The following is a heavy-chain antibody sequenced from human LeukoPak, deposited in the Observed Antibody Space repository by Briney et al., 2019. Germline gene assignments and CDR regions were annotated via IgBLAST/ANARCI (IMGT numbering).Heavy chain of an antibody. CDR3: ARGRDGYNVDY. J-gene: IGHJ4*02. D-gene: IGHD5-24*01. CDR2: ISSSSSYT. V-gene: IGHV3-11*06. Sequence: GGSLRLSCAASGFTFSDYYMSWIRQAPGKGLEWVSYISSSSSYTNYADSVKGRFTISRDNAKNSLYLQMNSLRAEDTAVYYCARGRDGYNVDYWGQGTLVTVSS. CDR1: GFTFSDYY.